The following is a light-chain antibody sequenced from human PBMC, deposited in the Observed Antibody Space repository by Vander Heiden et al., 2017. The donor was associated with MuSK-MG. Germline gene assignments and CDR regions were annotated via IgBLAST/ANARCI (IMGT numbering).Light chain of an antibody. J-gene: IGKJ2*02. CDR1: QSLVYSDGNIY. CDR2: KVS. Sequence: DVVMTQSPLSLSVTLGQPASISCRSSQSLVYSDGNIYLNWLQQRPGQSPRRLIYKVSNRDSGVPDRFSGSGSGTDFTLKISRVEAEDVGLYYCRQNKPCPSTFGQGTKLEIK. CDR3: RQNKPCPST. V-gene: IGKV2-30*01.